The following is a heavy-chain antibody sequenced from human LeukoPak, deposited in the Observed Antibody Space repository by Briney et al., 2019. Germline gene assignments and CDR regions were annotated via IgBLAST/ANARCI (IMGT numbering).Heavy chain of an antibody. CDR3: ARARGQYSSSWYADY. Sequence: SGTLSLTCAVSGGSISSSNWWSWVRQPPGKGLEWIGEIYHSGSTNYNPSLKSRVTISVDKSKNQFSLKLSSVTAAGTAVYYCARARGQYSSSWYADYWGQGTLVTVSS. CDR1: GGSISSSNW. CDR2: IYHSGST. V-gene: IGHV4-4*02. J-gene: IGHJ4*02. D-gene: IGHD6-13*01.